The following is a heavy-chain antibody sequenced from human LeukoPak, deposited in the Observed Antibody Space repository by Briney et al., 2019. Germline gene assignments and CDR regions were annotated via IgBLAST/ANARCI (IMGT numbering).Heavy chain of an antibody. J-gene: IGHJ1*01. CDR3: ARGGAARLHFQN. D-gene: IGHD6-6*01. CDR1: GGSISSNNW. Sequence: SETLSLTCAVSGGSISSNNWWGWVRPPPGKGLEWIGEIYHSGSPNYNPSLKSRVTISVDKSRNHFSLNLSSVTAADTAVYYCARGGAARLHFQNWGQGTLVTVSS. CDR2: IYHSGSP. V-gene: IGHV4-4*02.